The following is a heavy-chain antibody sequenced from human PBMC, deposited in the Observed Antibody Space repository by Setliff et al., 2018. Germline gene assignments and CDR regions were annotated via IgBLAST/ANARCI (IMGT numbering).Heavy chain of an antibody. Sequence: ASVKVSCKASGGTFSSYGISWVRQAPGQGLEWMGGTIPMFGTTNYARKFQGRVTIMTDESTSTAYMQLRSLGSGDTAVYYCVREGVDSRSSTDYRYYMDVWGKGTTVTVS. CDR3: VREGVDSRSSTDYRYYMDV. CDR1: GGTFSSYG. D-gene: IGHD3-22*01. V-gene: IGHV1-69*05. CDR2: TIPMFGTT. J-gene: IGHJ6*03.